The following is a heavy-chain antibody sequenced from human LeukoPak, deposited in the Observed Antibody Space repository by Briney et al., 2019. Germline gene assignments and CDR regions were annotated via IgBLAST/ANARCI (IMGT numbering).Heavy chain of an antibody. V-gene: IGHV3-23*01. CDR2: ISGSGGST. D-gene: IGHD3-22*01. CDR3: AKDTPDDSSGYYPPYFDY. Sequence: GGSLRLSCAASGFTFSSYAMSWVRQAPGKGLEWVSAISGSGGSTYYADSVKGRFTISRDNSKNTLYLQMNSLRAEDTAVYYCAKDTPDDSSGYYPPYFDYWGQETLVTVSS. CDR1: GFTFSSYA. J-gene: IGHJ4*02.